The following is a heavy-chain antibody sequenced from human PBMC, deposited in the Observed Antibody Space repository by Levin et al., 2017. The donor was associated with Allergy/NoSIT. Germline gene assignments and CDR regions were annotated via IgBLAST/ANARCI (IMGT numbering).Heavy chain of an antibody. CDR2: IYPGDSDT. J-gene: IGHJ4*02. D-gene: IGHD3-22*01. V-gene: IGHV5-51*01. CDR3: ARRLGYDSSGYYQYYFDS. Sequence: PGESLKISCKGSGYSFTSYWIGWVRQMPGKGLEWMGIIYPGDSDTRYSPSFQGQVTISADKSISTAYLQWSSLKASDTAMYYCARRLGYDSSGYYQYYFDSWGQGTLVTVSS. CDR1: GYSFTSYW.